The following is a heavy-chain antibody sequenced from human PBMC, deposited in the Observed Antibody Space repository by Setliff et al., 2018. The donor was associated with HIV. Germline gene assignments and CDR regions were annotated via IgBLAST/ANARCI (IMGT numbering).Heavy chain of an antibody. D-gene: IGHD3-16*01. Sequence: GGSLRLSCAASGFTFNNYAMPWVRQAPGKGPECVAVISEDGSTKHYGDSVKGRFTISRDNAKNTLYMQMNSLRADDTAVYYCARGQTSMLNWGQGTLVTVSS. CDR2: ISEDGSTK. CDR1: GFTFNNYA. J-gene: IGHJ4*02. CDR3: ARGQTSMLN. V-gene: IGHV3-30*04.